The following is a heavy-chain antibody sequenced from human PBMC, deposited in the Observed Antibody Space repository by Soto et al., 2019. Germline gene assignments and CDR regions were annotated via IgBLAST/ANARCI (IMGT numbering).Heavy chain of an antibody. V-gene: IGHV3-23*01. Sequence: GGSLRLSCAASGFTFSSYAMSWVRQAPGKGLEWVSAISGSGGSTYYADSVKGRFTISRDNSKNTLYLQMNSLRAEDTAVYYCAKDQVTTVTTGNLDYYYYMDVWGKGTTVTVSS. CDR2: ISGSGGST. CDR1: GFTFSSYA. D-gene: IGHD4-4*01. J-gene: IGHJ6*03. CDR3: AKDQVTTVTTGNLDYYYYMDV.